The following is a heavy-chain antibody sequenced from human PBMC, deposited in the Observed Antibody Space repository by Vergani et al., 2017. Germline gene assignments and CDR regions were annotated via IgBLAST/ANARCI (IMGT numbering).Heavy chain of an antibody. V-gene: IGHV5-51*01. CDR1: GYNFIDYF. D-gene: IGHD1-26*01. CDR2: IHPGYSDA. J-gene: IGHJ5*02. Sequence: EVKLVQSGAEVKKPGEALKISCKTSGYNFIDYFIAWVRQKPGKGLEWMGAIHPGYSDARYNPSFEGHVAISADRSTTTVSLQWTSLQSSDTGTYFCSLGAGYNPGTYDPWGQGTLVTVSS. CDR3: SLGAGYNPGTYDP.